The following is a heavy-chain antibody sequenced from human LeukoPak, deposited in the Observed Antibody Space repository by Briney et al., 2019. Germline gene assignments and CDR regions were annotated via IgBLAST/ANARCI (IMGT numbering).Heavy chain of an antibody. J-gene: IGHJ4*02. CDR1: GFGFSNYW. CDR3: ARDRGYSNFDY. Sequence: GGSLRLSCAASGFGFSNYWMSWVRQAPGKGLEWVANMNEDGSEKNYVNSVKGRFTISRDNAQDSLHLQMNSLRAEDTAVYYCARDRGYSNFDYWGQGTLLTVSS. CDR2: MNEDGSEK. D-gene: IGHD4-11*01. V-gene: IGHV3-7*01.